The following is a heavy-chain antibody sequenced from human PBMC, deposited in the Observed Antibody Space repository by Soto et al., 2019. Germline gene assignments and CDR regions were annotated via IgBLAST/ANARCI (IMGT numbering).Heavy chain of an antibody. Sequence: QVQLQESGPGLVKPSETLSLTCTVSGGSISSYCWSWVRQPPGEVLEWIANICNSGGTNYNPSLKGRVVISVDTSRNQFSLKLSSVTAADTAVYYCARGVGRYGSNLDYWGQGTLVTVSS. CDR3: ARGVGRYGSNLDY. V-gene: IGHV4-59*01. D-gene: IGHD1-26*01. CDR1: GGSISSYC. J-gene: IGHJ4*02. CDR2: ICNSGGT.